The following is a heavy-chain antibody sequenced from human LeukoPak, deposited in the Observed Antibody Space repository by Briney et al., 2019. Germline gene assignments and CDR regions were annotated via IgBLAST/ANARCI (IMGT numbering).Heavy chain of an antibody. J-gene: IGHJ4*02. CDR1: GFNFRSYR. Sequence: GGSLRLSCGASGFNFRSYRMNWVSKAPGKGMEWVSSISSSSSYIYYADSVKGRFTISRDNAKNSLYLQMNSLRAEDTAVYYCARDESSGYVFYDYWGQGTLVTVSS. D-gene: IGHD3-22*01. V-gene: IGHV3-21*01. CDR2: ISSSSSYI. CDR3: ARDESSGYVFYDY.